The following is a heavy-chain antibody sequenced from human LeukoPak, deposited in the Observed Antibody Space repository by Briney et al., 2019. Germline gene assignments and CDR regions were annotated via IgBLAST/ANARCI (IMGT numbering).Heavy chain of an antibody. CDR2: VNPNTGGT. D-gene: IGHD6-13*01. CDR3: GRDLVSRQEVDQP. CDR1: GYTFTAYY. Sequence: GASVKVSCKASGYTFTAYYIHWIRQAPGQGLEGRGWVNPNTGGTYYAQKFQDRVTMTRDASITTAYMELNRLTSDDTAVYYCGRDLVSRQEVDQPWGQGTLVTVSS. J-gene: IGHJ5*02. V-gene: IGHV1-2*02.